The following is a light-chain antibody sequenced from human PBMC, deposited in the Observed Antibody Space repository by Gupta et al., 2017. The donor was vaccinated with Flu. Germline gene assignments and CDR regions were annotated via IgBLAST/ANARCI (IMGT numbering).Light chain of an antibody. V-gene: IGLV2-14*01. CDR1: SNNVGGFNY. J-gene: IGLJ3*02. Sequence: QSALRQPAAVSGSPGQSITISCTGTSNNVGGFNYVSWYQQHPGEAPKLLIYEVTNRPSGISNRFSGSKSGNTASLTISGLQAEDEADYFCSSYTSINTVVFGGGTRVTLL. CDR2: EVT. CDR3: SSYTSINTVV.